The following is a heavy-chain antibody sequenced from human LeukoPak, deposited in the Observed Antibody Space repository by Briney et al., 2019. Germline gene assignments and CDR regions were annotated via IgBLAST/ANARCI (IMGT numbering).Heavy chain of an antibody. V-gene: IGHV1-2*06. CDR1: GYTFTGYY. J-gene: IGHJ6*02. Sequence: ASVKVSCKASGYTFTGYYMHWVRQAPGQGLEWMGRINPNSGGTNYAQKFQGRVTITRDTSASTAYMELSSLRSEDTAVYYCARTGVYDSFYGMDVWGQGTTVTVSS. CDR2: INPNSGGT. D-gene: IGHD3-3*01. CDR3: ARTGVYDSFYGMDV.